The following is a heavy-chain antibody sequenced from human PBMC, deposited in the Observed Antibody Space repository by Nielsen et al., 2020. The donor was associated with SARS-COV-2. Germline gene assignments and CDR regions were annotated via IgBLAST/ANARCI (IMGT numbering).Heavy chain of an antibody. CDR2: FGGSGDRT. CDR3: TRRVAGGTMDV. J-gene: IGHJ6*02. CDR1: EFTFSNYA. Sequence: GESLKISCAASEFTFSNYAISWVRQAPGKGLEWVSAFGGSGDRTYYADSVKGRFTISRDNSKNTLYLQMNSLGADDTAIYYCTRRVAGGTMDVWGQGTTVTVSS. V-gene: IGHV3-23*01. D-gene: IGHD6-19*01.